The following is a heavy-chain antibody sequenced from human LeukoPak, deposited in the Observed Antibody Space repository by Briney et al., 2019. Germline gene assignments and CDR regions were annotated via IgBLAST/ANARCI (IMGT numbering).Heavy chain of an antibody. J-gene: IGHJ4*02. V-gene: IGHV3-66*01. CDR1: GFTVCSNY. CDR3: AREAMAYLFDY. Sequence: PGGSLRLSCAASGFTVCSNYMSWVRQAPGKGLEWVSVIYSGGSTYYADSVKGRFTISRDNSKNTLYLQMNSLRAEDTAVYYCAREAMAYLFDYWGQGTLVTVSS. CDR2: IYSGGST. D-gene: IGHD5-24*01.